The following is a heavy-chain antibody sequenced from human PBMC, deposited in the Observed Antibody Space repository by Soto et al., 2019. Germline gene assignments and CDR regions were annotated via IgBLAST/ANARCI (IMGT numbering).Heavy chain of an antibody. CDR1: GFTFNTYN. J-gene: IGHJ4*02. D-gene: IGHD5-12*01. CDR3: ARGSGYDQRLDY. Sequence: EVQLVESGGGLVKPGGSLRLSCTASGFTFNTYNMNWVRQAPGKGLEWVSSISSGSSHIYYADSLKGRFTISRDNAKNSLYLQIHSLRAEDTAVDFCARGSGYDQRLDYWGQGTLVTVSS. V-gene: IGHV3-21*01. CDR2: ISSGSSHI.